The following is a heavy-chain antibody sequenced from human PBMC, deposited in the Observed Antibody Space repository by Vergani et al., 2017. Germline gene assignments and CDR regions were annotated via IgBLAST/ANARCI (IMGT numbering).Heavy chain of an antibody. Sequence: QVQLQQWGAGLLKPSETLSLTCAVYGGSFSGYYWSWIRQPPGKGLEWIGEINHSGSTNYNPSLKSRVTISVDTSKNQLSLKLSSVTAADTAVYYCARVRDHSMVRGVVDYWGQGTLVTVSS. J-gene: IGHJ4*02. CDR1: GGSFSGYY. CDR3: ARVRDHSMVRGVVDY. V-gene: IGHV4-34*01. CDR2: INHSGST. D-gene: IGHD3-10*01.